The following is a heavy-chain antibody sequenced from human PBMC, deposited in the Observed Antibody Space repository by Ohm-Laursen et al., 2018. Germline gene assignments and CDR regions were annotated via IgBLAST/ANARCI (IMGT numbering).Heavy chain of an antibody. J-gene: IGHJ3*02. V-gene: IGHV4-59*01. CDR1: GGSISTYY. CDR3: AREMWGDSDRAFDI. CDR2: IYDTGST. D-gene: IGHD2-21*02. Sequence: SETLSLTCSVSGGSISTYYWSWIRQPPGKALEWIGYIYDTGSTIYNPSLKSRVTMSVDTSKTQLSLKLNSVTAADTAVYYCAREMWGDSDRAFDIWGQGTMVTVSS.